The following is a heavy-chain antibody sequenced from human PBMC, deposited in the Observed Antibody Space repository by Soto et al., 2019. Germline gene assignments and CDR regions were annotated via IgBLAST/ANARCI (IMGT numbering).Heavy chain of an antibody. J-gene: IGHJ4*02. Sequence: QLQLQESGPGLVEPSETLSLTCAVSGGSISRTNYFWGWIRQPPGQGLECIGTVYKNGDPYYNPSIKSRITMSVETSKNQFSLKLTSVTAADPAVYYCASGVDPVLRFDGNDYWGQGTLVTVSS. V-gene: IGHV4-39*01. D-gene: IGHD3-9*01. CDR3: ASGVDPVLRFDGNDY. CDR2: VYKNGDP. CDR1: GGSISRTNYF.